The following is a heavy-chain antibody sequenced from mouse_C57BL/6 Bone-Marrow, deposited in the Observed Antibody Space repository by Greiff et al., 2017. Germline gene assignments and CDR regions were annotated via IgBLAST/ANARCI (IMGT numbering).Heavy chain of an antibody. D-gene: IGHD2-4*01. CDR3: ARIYYDYLYAMDY. V-gene: IGHV5-4*03. Sequence: EVTLVESGGGLVKPGGSLKLSCAASGFTFSSYAMSWVRQTPEKRLEWVATISDGGSYTYYPDNVKGRFTISRDNAKNNLYLQMSHLKSEDTAMYYCARIYYDYLYAMDYWGQGTSVTVSS. CDR1: GFTFSSYA. CDR2: ISDGGSYT. J-gene: IGHJ4*01.